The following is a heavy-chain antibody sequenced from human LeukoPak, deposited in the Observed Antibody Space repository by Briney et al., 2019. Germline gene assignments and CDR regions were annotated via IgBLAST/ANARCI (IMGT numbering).Heavy chain of an antibody. V-gene: IGHV4-4*07. CDR1: GGSINSYY. CDR3: ARVDIRTAFFDY. CDR2: IYSSGST. J-gene: IGHJ4*02. Sequence: PSETLSLTCTVSGGSINSYYWSWIRQPAGKGLELIGRIYSSGSTGYNPSLKSRVTMSLDTSKNQFSLNLSSVTAADTAVYYCARVDIRTAFFDYWGQGTLVTVSS. D-gene: IGHD5-12*01.